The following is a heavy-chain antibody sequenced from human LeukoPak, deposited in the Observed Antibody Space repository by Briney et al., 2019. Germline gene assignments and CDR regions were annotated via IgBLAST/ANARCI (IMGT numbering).Heavy chain of an antibody. CDR2: TYHSGST. J-gene: IGHJ3*02. D-gene: IGHD3-22*01. CDR3: ARFYYDSSGYYHDAFDI. V-gene: IGHV4-38-2*02. Sequence: SETLSLTCTVSGYSISSGYYWGWIRQPPGKGLEWIGSTYHSGSTYYNPSLKSRVTISVDTSKNQFSLKLSSVTAADTAVYYCARFYYDSSGYYHDAFDIWGQGTMVTVSS. CDR1: GYSISSGYY.